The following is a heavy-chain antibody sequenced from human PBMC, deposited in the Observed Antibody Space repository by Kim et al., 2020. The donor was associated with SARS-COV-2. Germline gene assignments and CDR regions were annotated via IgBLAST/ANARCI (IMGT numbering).Heavy chain of an antibody. CDR3: ATLYDSRT. Sequence: DDGETIYPKKFQGRVTMTEDTSTDTAYMELSSLRSEDTAVYYCATLYDSRTWGQGSLVTVSS. CDR2: DDGET. J-gene: IGHJ4*02. V-gene: IGHV1-24*01. D-gene: IGHD3-22*01.